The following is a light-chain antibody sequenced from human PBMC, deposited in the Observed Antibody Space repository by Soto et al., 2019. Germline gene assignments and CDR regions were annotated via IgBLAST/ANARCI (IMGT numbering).Light chain of an antibody. CDR2: AAF. CDR1: QSISNY. V-gene: IGKV1-39*01. Sequence: DIQTTQSPSSLSASVGDRVTITCRASQSISNYLNWYQQKPGKAPKLLIYAAFSLQSGVPSRFSGSGSGTDFTLTISSLQPEDFATYYCQQSYSTPPWTFGQGTNVEIK. J-gene: IGKJ1*01. CDR3: QQSYSTPPWT.